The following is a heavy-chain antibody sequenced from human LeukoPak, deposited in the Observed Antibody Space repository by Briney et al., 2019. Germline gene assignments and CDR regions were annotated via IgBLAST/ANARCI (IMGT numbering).Heavy chain of an antibody. Sequence: GGSLRLSCAASGFTFSNYAMSWVRQAPGKGLEWVSAVSGRDTSTYYTDSVKGRFTISRDNSKNTLYLQMNSLRAEDTAVYYCAKGDYDFWSGPPGYYYYGMDVWGQGTTVTVSS. CDR3: AKGDYDFWSGPPGYYYYGMDV. J-gene: IGHJ6*02. D-gene: IGHD3-3*01. CDR2: VSGRDTST. V-gene: IGHV3-23*01. CDR1: GFTFSNYA.